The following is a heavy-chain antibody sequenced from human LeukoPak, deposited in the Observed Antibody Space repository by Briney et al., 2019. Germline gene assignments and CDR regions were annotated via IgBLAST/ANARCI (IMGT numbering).Heavy chain of an antibody. D-gene: IGHD5-12*01. J-gene: IGHJ4*02. CDR1: GFSFSTSG. CDR2: IRSKVRSYAT. Sequence: AGGSLRLSCAASGFSFSTSGMHWVRQASGKGLEWVGRIRSKVRSYATTYAESVKGRFTISRDDSKNTAYLQMNSLKTEDTAVYYCTSQVDEGYWGQGTLVTVSS. CDR3: TSQVDEGY. V-gene: IGHV3-73*01.